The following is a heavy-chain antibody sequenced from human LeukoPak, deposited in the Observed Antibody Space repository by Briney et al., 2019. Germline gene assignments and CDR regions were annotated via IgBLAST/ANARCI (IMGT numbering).Heavy chain of an antibody. CDR3: ARDRGYCSGGSCYLWFDP. J-gene: IGHJ5*02. D-gene: IGHD2-15*01. CDR2: ISSSSSTI. CDR1: GFTFSSYS. V-gene: IGHV3-48*01. Sequence: GGSLRLSCAASGFTFSSYSMSWVRQAPGKGLEWVSYISSSSSTIYYADSVKGRFTISRDNAKNSLYLQMNSLRAEDTAVYYCARDRGYCSGGSCYLWFDPWGQGTLVTVSP.